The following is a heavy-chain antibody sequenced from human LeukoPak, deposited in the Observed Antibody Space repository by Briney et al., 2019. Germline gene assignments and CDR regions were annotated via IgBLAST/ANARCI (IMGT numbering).Heavy chain of an antibody. D-gene: IGHD1-26*01. Sequence: GGSLRLSCAASGFTFSSYAMHWVRQAPGKGLDWVAVISYDGSNKYYAESVKGRFTISRDNSKNTLYLQMNSLRAEDTAIYYCAKQMESLVGATRSGDAFDIWGRGTVVTVSS. CDR2: ISYDGSNK. J-gene: IGHJ3*02. V-gene: IGHV3-30-3*02. CDR1: GFTFSSYA. CDR3: AKQMESLVGATRSGDAFDI.